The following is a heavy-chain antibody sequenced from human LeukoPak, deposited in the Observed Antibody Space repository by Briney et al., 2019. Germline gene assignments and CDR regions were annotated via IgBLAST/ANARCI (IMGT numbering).Heavy chain of an antibody. Sequence: GGSLRLSCAASGFTFSSYAMSWVRQAPGKGLEWVSAISGSGGSTYYADSVKGRFTISRDNSKNTLHLQMSSLRAEDTAVYYCAKVPVFSLTISEVVSDDAFDIWGQGTIVTVSS. CDR3: AKVPVFSLTISEVVSDDAFDI. V-gene: IGHV3-23*01. CDR1: GFTFSSYA. CDR2: ISGSGGST. D-gene: IGHD3-3*01. J-gene: IGHJ3*02.